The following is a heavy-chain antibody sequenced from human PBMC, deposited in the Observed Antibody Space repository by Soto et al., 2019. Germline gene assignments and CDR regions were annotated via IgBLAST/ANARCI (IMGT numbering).Heavy chain of an antibody. Sequence: QVQLVQSGAEVKKPGSSVKVSCKASGGSLSNYGISWERQAPGQGLEWMGGIIPVFGTPNYAQKFQDRVTITADESTTTVYMEVRSLTSEDTAVYYCARGDATKIVVTTYYAMDVWGQGTTVTVSS. CDR2: IIPVFGTP. J-gene: IGHJ6*02. D-gene: IGHD3-22*01. CDR3: ARGDATKIVVTTYYAMDV. V-gene: IGHV1-69*12. CDR1: GGSLSNYG.